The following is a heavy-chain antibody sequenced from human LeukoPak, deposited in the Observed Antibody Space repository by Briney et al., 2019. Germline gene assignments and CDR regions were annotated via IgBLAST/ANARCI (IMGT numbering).Heavy chain of an antibody. Sequence: GASVKVSCKASGYTFTSYGISWVRQAPGQGLEWMGWISAYNGNTNYAQKLQGRVTMTTDTSTSTAYMELRSLRSDDTAVYYCARDLAELLPGGWFDPWGQGTLVTVSS. CDR1: GYTFTSYG. CDR3: ARDLAELLPGGWFDP. D-gene: IGHD2-15*01. CDR2: ISAYNGNT. V-gene: IGHV1-18*01. J-gene: IGHJ5*02.